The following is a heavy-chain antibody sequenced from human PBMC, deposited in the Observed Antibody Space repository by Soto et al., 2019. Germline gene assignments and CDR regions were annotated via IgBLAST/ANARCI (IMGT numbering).Heavy chain of an antibody. CDR2: INHSGST. D-gene: IGHD2-2*01. Sequence: PSETLSLTCAVYGGSFIGYYWSWIRQPPGKGLEWIGEINHSGSTNYNPSLKSRVTISVDTSKNQFSLKLSSVTAADTAVYYCARRTRYCSSTSCYHNWFDPWGQGTLVTVSS. V-gene: IGHV4-34*01. J-gene: IGHJ5*02. CDR1: GGSFIGYY. CDR3: ARRTRYCSSTSCYHNWFDP.